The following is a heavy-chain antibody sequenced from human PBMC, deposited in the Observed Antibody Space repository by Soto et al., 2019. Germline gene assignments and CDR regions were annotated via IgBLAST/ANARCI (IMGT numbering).Heavy chain of an antibody. CDR1: ASSIRSYY. J-gene: IGHJ4*02. V-gene: IGHV4-59*01. CDR3: ASGWLRFDC. D-gene: IGHD5-12*01. CDR2: IYYSGSA. Sequence: XETLPLTCAVAASSIRSYYWSWIRQPPGQGLEWIGYIYYSGSANYNPSLKSRVTISVDTSKNQFSLTLRSVTAADTAVYYCASGWLRFDCWRRGNRVTVS.